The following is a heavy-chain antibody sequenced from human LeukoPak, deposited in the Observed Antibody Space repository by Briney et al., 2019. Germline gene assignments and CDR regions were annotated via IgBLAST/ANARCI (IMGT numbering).Heavy chain of an antibody. Sequence: PGGSLRLSCAASGFTFSRYAMTWLPQAPGKGLEWLSVISGSGGTTDYADSVKGRFTISRDSSKNTLYLQMESLRAEDTAVYYCAKELERTFLEYWGQGTLVTVSS. CDR1: GFTFSRYA. D-gene: IGHD1-1*01. CDR3: AKELERTFLEY. CDR2: ISGSGGTT. J-gene: IGHJ4*02. V-gene: IGHV3-23*01.